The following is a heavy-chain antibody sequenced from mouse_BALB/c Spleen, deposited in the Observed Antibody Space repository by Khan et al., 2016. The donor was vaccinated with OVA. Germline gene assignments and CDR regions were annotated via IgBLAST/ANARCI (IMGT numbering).Heavy chain of an antibody. J-gene: IGHJ4*01. V-gene: IGHV2-3*01. CDR3: AKLTPDYYSMDD. Sequence: QVQLKQSGPGLVAPSQSLSITCTVSGFSFTSYGVNWVRQPPGKGLEWLGVIYGDGSTNYHSDCRARLISSKDKSKSKVFLKLNSLQTDDTATYYCAKLTPDYYSMDDWGQGTSVTVSS. CDR1: GFSFTSYG. CDR2: IYGDGST. D-gene: IGHD1-3*01.